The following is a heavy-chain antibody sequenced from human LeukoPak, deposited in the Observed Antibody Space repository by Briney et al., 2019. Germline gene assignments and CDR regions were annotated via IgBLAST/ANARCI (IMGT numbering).Heavy chain of an antibody. Sequence: GGSLILSCTAPVHPFTYYWMHWVRQVPGKGLVWVARNNTDERVTTYADSVNDRFTVSRDNAENTLYLQMNDLRPEDTAVYYCIRETHVGLHLEYWGQGTLATVTS. CDR2: NNTDERVT. D-gene: IGHD3-10*02. CDR3: IRETHVGLHLEY. CDR1: VHPFTYYW. V-gene: IGHV3-74*03. J-gene: IGHJ4*02.